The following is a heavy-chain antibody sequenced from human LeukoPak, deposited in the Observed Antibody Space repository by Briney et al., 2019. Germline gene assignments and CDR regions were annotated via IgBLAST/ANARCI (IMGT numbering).Heavy chain of an antibody. Sequence: ASVKVSCKASGYTFTSYYMHWVRQAPGQGLEWMGIINPSGGSTSYAQKFQGRVTMTRDTSTSTVYMELSSLRSEDTAVYYCARTTGIYCSSTSCGGDAFDIWGQGTMVTVSS. CDR3: ARTTGIYCSSTSCGGDAFDI. J-gene: IGHJ3*02. CDR2: INPSGGST. V-gene: IGHV1-46*01. CDR1: GYTFTSYY. D-gene: IGHD2-2*01.